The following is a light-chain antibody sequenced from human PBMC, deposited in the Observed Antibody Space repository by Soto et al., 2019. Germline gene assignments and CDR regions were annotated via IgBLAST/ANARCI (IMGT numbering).Light chain of an antibody. J-gene: IGKJ1*01. CDR1: QDIGND. CDR2: AAS. Sequence: DIQMTQSPSSLSASVGDRVTITCRASQDIGNDLGWYQQKPGKAPKRLIYAASSLESGVPARFSGSGSGTEFTLTISSLKPEDFATYYCLQHNSYPRAFGQGTKVEIK. CDR3: LQHNSYPRA. V-gene: IGKV1-17*01.